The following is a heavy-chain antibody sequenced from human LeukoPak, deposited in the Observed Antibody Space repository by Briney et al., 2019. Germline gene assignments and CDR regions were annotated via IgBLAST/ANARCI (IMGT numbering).Heavy chain of an antibody. Sequence: SETLSLTCTVSGGSISSYYWSWIRQPPGKGLEWIGYIYYSGSTNYNPSLKSRVTISVDTSKNQFSLKLSSVTAADTAVYYCARRWGSSGYYPYYFDYWGQGTLVTVSS. CDR2: IYYSGST. J-gene: IGHJ4*02. CDR3: ARRWGSSGYYPYYFDY. V-gene: IGHV4-59*08. CDR1: GGSISSYY. D-gene: IGHD3-22*01.